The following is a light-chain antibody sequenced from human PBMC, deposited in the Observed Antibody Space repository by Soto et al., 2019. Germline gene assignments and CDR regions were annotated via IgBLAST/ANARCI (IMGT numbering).Light chain of an antibody. Sequence: QSALTQPPSVSGAPGQRVTISGTGSSSNIGAGYDVHWYQQLPGTAPKLLIYGNSNRPSGVPDRFSGSKSGTSASLAITGLQAEDEADYYCQSYDSSLSALFGGGTKLTVL. V-gene: IGLV1-40*01. CDR1: SSNIGAGYD. CDR3: QSYDSSLSAL. CDR2: GNS. J-gene: IGLJ3*02.